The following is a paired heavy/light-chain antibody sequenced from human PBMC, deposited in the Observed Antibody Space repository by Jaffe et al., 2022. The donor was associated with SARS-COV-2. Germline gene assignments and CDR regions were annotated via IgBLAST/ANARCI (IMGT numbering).Light chain of an antibody. CDR3: LQDDRYPFT. CDR2: AAS. Sequence: AIQMTQSPSSLSASVGDTVTITCRASEGIGNDLAWYQQKPGKAPKVLIYAASTSQSGVPSRFRGSGYGTDFSLSISSLQPEDFATYYCLQDDRYPFTFGPGTKVDI. V-gene: IGKV1-6*01. CDR1: EGIGND. J-gene: IGKJ3*01.
Heavy chain of an antibody. D-gene: IGHD3-16*01. CDR2: ISASGDRT. Sequence: EVQVSESGGGLVQPGGSLRLSCAASGFTFSNYAMSWVRQAPGKGLEWVSLISASGDRTYNADSVKGRFTISRDNSKNTLFLQMNGLRVDDTAVYYCARDGGGVPGRYSWFDPWGQGTLVTVSS. V-gene: IGHV3-23*01. CDR3: ARDGGGVPGRYSWFDP. J-gene: IGHJ5*02. CDR1: GFTFSNYA.